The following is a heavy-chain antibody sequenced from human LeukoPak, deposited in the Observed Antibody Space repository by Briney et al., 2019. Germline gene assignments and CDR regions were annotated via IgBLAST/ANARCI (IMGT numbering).Heavy chain of an antibody. CDR1: GGTFSSYA. J-gene: IGHJ4*02. V-gene: IGHV1-69*13. Sequence: SVTVSCTASGGTFSSYAISWVRQAPGQGLEWMGGIIPIFGTANYAQKFQGRVTITADESTSTAYMELSSLRSEDTAVYYCARAGILTNGDFDYWGQGTLVTVSS. CDR3: ARAGILTNGDFDY. D-gene: IGHD3-9*01. CDR2: IIPIFGTA.